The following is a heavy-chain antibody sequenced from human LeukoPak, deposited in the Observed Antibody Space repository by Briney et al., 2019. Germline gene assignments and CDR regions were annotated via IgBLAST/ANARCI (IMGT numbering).Heavy chain of an antibody. Sequence: PSETLSLTCAVYGGSLNGHYWSWIRQPPGMGLEWIGEGSDSGGTKFNPSLKSRVTISADTSKNQFSLKLSSVTAADTAVYYCARTQNYYGSGSWIDYWGQGTLVTVSS. CDR1: GGSLNGHY. J-gene: IGHJ4*02. CDR2: GSDSGGT. D-gene: IGHD3-10*01. CDR3: ARTQNYYGSGSWIDY. V-gene: IGHV4-34*01.